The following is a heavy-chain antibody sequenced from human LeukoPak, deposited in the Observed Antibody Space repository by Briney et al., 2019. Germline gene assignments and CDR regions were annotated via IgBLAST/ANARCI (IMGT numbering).Heavy chain of an antibody. D-gene: IGHD3-9*01. Sequence: SETLSLTCAVYGGSFSGYYWSWIRQPPGKGLEWIGEINHSGSTNYNPSLKSRVTISVDTSKNQFSLKLSSVTAADTAVYYCARVYYDILTGYRHDAFDIWGQGTMVTVSS. CDR1: GGSFSGYY. V-gene: IGHV4-34*01. CDR3: ARVYYDILTGYRHDAFDI. CDR2: INHSGST. J-gene: IGHJ3*02.